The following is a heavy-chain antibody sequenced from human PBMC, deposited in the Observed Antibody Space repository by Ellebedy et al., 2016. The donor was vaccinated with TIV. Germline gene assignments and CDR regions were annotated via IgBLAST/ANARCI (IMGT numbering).Heavy chain of an antibody. J-gene: IGHJ4*02. V-gene: IGHV3-23*01. Sequence: GESLKISCAASGFTFSGYVMSWVRQAPGKGLDWVASILGSGGSTNYADSVKGRFTVSRDNAKNSLYLQMNSLRAEDTAVYYCARRVAGKASFDYWGQGTLVTVSS. CDR2: ILGSGGST. D-gene: IGHD6-19*01. CDR1: GFTFSGYV. CDR3: ARRVAGKASFDY.